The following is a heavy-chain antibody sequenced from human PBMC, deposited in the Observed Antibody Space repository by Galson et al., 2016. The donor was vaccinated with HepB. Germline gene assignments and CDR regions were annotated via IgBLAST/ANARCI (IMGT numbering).Heavy chain of an antibody. J-gene: IGHJ6*04. Sequence: SLRLSCAASGFTFGDYAMFWVRQAPGKGLEWVATISWNGEDKNYADSLGGRFTISRDNARDSLFLQMNNMRGEDTATYFCAREVTTVTTNFRLAVWGEGGAVTVSS. CDR2: ISWNGEDK. D-gene: IGHD4-11*01. CDR3: AREVTTVTTNFRLAV. V-gene: IGHV3-9*01. CDR1: GFTFGDYA.